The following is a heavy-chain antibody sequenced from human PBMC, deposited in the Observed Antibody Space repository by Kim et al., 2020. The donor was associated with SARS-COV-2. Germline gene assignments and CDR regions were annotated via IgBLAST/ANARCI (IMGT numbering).Heavy chain of an antibody. J-gene: IGHJ4*02. CDR1: GGSISSSSYY. D-gene: IGHD4-17*01. CDR3: ARGTITVTMLDFDY. Sequence: SETLSLTCTVSGGSISSSSYYWGWIRQPPGKGLEWIGSIYYSGSTYYNPSLKSRVTISVDTSKNQFSLKLSSVTAADTAVYYCARGTITVTMLDFDYWGQGTLVTVSS. V-gene: IGHV4-39*07. CDR2: IYYSGST.